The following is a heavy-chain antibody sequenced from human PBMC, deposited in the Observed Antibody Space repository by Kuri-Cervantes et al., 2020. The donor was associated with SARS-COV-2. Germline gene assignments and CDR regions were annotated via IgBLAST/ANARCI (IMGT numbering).Heavy chain of an antibody. J-gene: IGHJ3*02. V-gene: IGHV3-13*03. D-gene: IGHD4-23*01. CDR1: GFTFSSYD. CDR2: IGTAGDT. Sequence: GESLKISCAACGFTFSSYDMHWVRQATGKGLEWVSAIGTAGDTYYPGSVKGQFTISRDNSKNSLYLQMNSLRTEDTALYYCAKDRGTTVVTPNHDAFDIWGQGTMVTVSS. CDR3: AKDRGTTVVTPNHDAFDI.